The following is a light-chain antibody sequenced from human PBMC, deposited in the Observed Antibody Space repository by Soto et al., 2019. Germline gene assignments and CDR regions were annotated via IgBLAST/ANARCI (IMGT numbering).Light chain of an antibody. CDR1: QSVSSS. CDR2: DAS. CDR3: QHYTSCPDT. V-gene: IGKV3-15*01. Sequence: DIVMTQSPATLSVSPGERATLFCRASQSVSSSLAWYQQKPGQAPRLFIYDASTRATGIPARFTGSGSGTEFTLTISSLQSEDFAVYYCQHYTSCPDTFGQGTKVEIK. J-gene: IGKJ1*01.